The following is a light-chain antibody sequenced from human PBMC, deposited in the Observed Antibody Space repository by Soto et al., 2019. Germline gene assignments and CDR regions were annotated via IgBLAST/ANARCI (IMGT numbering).Light chain of an antibody. CDR3: LQHATSPHS. V-gene: IGKV1-17*01. CDR2: AAS. J-gene: IGKJ2*03. Sequence: DIQMTQSPSSLSASVGDRVTITCRASQGIGIYLGWFQQKPGKAPKRLIYAASTLEGGVPARFSGSGSGAEFTLTISSLQPEDFATYYCLQHATSPHSFGQGTKLEIK. CDR1: QGIGIY.